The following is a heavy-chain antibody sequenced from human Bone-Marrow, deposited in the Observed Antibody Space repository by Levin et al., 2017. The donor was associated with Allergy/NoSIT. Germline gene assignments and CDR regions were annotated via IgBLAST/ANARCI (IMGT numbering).Heavy chain of an antibody. Sequence: SETLSLTCTVSGASISSYYWTWIRQPPGKGLEWIGHIYDSGTASYNPSLKSRVTIAVDTSKNQFSLKLRYMTDADTAVYLCARVVAVTAIWWFDPWGQGTLVTVSS. J-gene: IGHJ5*02. CDR1: GASISSYY. CDR2: IYDSGTA. V-gene: IGHV4-59*01. D-gene: IGHD2-21*02. CDR3: ARVVAVTAIWWFDP.